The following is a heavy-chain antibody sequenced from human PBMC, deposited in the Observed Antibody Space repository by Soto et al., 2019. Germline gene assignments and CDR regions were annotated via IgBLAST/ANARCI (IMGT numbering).Heavy chain of an antibody. CDR1: GFTFSNFG. Sequence: GGSLRLSCEASGFTFSNFGMNWVRQAPGKGLEWVARVWYDGSSKYYVDSVKGRFTISRDNSKETVYLQMNSLRAEDTGVYYCARXIDSNYDGMDVWGQGTTVTVSS. CDR3: ARXIDSNYDGMDV. D-gene: IGHD4-4*01. J-gene: IGHJ6*02. V-gene: IGHV3-33*01. CDR2: VWYDGSSK.